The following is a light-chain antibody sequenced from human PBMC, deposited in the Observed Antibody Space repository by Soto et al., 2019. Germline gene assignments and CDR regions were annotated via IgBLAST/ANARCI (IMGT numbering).Light chain of an antibody. CDR1: QNIGKY. V-gene: IGKV1-39*01. J-gene: IGKJ5*01. Sequence: DIQMTQSPSSLSASVGDRVTITCRASQNIGKYLNWYQQRPWKAPKLLIYAAFNLESGVPSRFSGSGSGTDLTLTISSLQPEDLATYYCQQSYYNLAITCGQGTRQEMK. CDR2: AAF. CDR3: QQSYYNLAIT.